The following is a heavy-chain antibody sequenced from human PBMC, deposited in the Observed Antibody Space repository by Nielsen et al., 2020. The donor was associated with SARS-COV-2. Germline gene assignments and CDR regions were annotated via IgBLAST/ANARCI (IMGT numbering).Heavy chain of an antibody. J-gene: IGHJ4*02. CDR3: AREATYTAMAHYFDY. CDR1: GGSVSSGSYY. Sequence: SETLSLTCTVSGGSVSSGSYYWSWIRQSPGKGLEWIGYGFYSGSTNYNPSLKSRVTISVDTSKSQFSLKLSSVTAADTAVYFCAREATYTAMAHYFDYWGQGALVTVSS. D-gene: IGHD5-18*01. V-gene: IGHV4-61*01. CDR2: GFYSGST.